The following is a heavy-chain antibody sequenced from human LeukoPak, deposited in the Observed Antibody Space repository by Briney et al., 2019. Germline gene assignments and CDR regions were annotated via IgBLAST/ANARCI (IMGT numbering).Heavy chain of an antibody. V-gene: IGHV3-30*02. Sequence: PGGSLRLSCAASGFTFSSYGMHWVRQAPGKGLEWVAFIRYDGSNKYYADSVKGRFTISRDNSKNTLYLQMNSLRAEDTAVYYCAKANGVVGYCSSTSCYGGGPDYWGQGTLVTVSS. CDR3: AKANGVVGYCSSTSCYGGGPDY. CDR2: IRYDGSNK. CDR1: GFTFSSYG. D-gene: IGHD2-2*01. J-gene: IGHJ4*02.